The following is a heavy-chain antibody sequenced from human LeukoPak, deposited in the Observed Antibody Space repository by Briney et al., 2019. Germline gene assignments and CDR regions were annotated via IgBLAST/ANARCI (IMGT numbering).Heavy chain of an antibody. V-gene: IGHV4-39*07. CDR3: ARGPRFGELLWHWFDP. Sequence: SETLSLTCTVSGGSISSSSYYWGWIRQPPGKGLEWIGSIYYSGSTYYNPSLKSRVTISEDTSKNQFSLKLRSVTAADTAVYYCARGPRFGELLWHWFDPWGQGTLVTVSS. D-gene: IGHD3-10*01. CDR2: IYYSGST. J-gene: IGHJ5*02. CDR1: GGSISSSSYY.